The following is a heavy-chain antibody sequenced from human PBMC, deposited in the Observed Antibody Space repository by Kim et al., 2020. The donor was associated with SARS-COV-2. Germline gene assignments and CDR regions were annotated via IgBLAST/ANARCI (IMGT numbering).Heavy chain of an antibody. Sequence: ASVKVSCKASGYTFTSYYMHWVRQAPGQGLEWMGIINPSGGSTSYAQKFQGRVTMTRDTSTSTVYMELSSLRSEDTAVYYCARGYDILTGYSYYYYGMDVWGQGTTVTVSS. V-gene: IGHV1-46*01. CDR2: INPSGGST. CDR3: ARGYDILTGYSYYYYGMDV. CDR1: GYTFTSYY. D-gene: IGHD3-9*01. J-gene: IGHJ6*02.